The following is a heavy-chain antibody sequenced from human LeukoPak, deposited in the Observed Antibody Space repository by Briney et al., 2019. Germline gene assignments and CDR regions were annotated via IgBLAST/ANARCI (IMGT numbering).Heavy chain of an antibody. CDR3: ARESTTYRVYGLDAFDV. CDR1: GFTFSNYG. Sequence: SGGSLRLSCAASGFTFSNYGMHWVRQAPGKGLEWVASIRYDGDDKFYADSVKGRFTISRDSSKNTLYLQMNSLGPEDTAVFYCARESTTYRVYGLDAFDVWGQGTAVTVSS. D-gene: IGHD5/OR15-5a*01. V-gene: IGHV3-30*02. J-gene: IGHJ3*01. CDR2: IRYDGDDK.